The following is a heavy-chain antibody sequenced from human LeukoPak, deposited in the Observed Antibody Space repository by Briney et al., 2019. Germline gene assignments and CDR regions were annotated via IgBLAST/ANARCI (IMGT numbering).Heavy chain of an antibody. CDR3: ARDSGSSESGGHYFGMDA. D-gene: IGHD6-25*01. CDR1: GFTFTNYG. Sequence: GRSLRLSGAASGFTFTNYGMHWVGQDPGXGLDGRAVICNDKSNKYYANPVKGRFHISRDHSKNTLFLHMNSLSAEDTAVYYCARDSGSSESGGHYFGMDAWGLGTTVTVSS. J-gene: IGHJ6*02. V-gene: IGHV3-33*01. CDR2: ICNDKSNK.